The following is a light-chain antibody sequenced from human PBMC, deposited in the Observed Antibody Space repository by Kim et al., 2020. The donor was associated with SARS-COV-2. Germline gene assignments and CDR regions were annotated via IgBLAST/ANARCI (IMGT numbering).Light chain of an antibody. V-gene: IGLV1-40*01. CDR2: GNS. CDR1: SSNIGAGYD. J-gene: IGLJ2*01. Sequence: QSVLTQSPSVSGAPGQRVTISCTGSSSNIGAGYDVHWYQQLPGTAPKLLIYGNSNRPSGVPDRFSGSKSGTSASLAITGLQAEDEADYYCQSYDSSLSGGVFGGGTQLTVL. CDR3: QSYDSSLSGGV.